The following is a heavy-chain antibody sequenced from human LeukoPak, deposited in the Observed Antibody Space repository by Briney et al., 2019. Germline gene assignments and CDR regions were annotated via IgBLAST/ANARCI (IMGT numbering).Heavy chain of an antibody. Sequence: GGSLRLSCAASGFTFDDYAMHWVRQAPGKGLEWVSLISGDGGSTYYADSVKGRFTISRDNSKNSLYLQMNSLRTEDTALYYCGGTTADWYFDLWGRGTLVTVSS. D-gene: IGHD4-17*01. CDR3: GGTTADWYFDL. V-gene: IGHV3-43*02. CDR2: ISGDGGST. CDR1: GFTFDDYA. J-gene: IGHJ2*01.